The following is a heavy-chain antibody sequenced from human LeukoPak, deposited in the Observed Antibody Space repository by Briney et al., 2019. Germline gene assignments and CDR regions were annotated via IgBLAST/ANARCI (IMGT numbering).Heavy chain of an antibody. CDR2: INPNSGGT. V-gene: IGHV1-2*02. D-gene: IGHD3-9*01. J-gene: IGHJ3*02. CDR3: ARDRYGAFDI. CDR1: GYTFTGYY. Sequence: ASVKVSCKASGYTFTGYYMHWVRQAPGQGLEWMGWINPNSGGTNYAQKFQGRVIMTRDTSITTVYMDLSGLRSDDTAVYYCARDRYGAFDIWGQGTMVTVSS.